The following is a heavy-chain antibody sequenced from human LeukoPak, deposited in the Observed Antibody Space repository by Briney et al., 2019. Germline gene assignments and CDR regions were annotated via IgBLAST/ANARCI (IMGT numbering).Heavy chain of an antibody. J-gene: IGHJ5*02. Sequence: SLKVSCKASGGTFSSYAISWVRQAPGQGLDWVGGIIPIFGTANYAQKFQGRVTITTDESTSTAYMELSSLRSEDTAVYYCARVNCSTSCYRSWFDPWGQGTLVTVSS. CDR1: GGTFSSYA. CDR2: IIPIFGTA. V-gene: IGHV1-69*05. CDR3: ARVNCSTSCYRSWFDP. D-gene: IGHD2-2*01.